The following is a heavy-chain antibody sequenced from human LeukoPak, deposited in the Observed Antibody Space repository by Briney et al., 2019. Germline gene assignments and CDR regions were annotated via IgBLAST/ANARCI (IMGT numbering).Heavy chain of an antibody. Sequence: GGSLRLSCAASGFTFSSYSMNWVRQAPGKGLEWVSSISSSSSYIYYADSVKGRFTISRDNAKNSLYLQMNSLRAEDTAVYYCARGRDGSSWSNSIFDYWGQGTLVTVSS. J-gene: IGHJ4*02. CDR3: ARGRDGSSWSNSIFDY. CDR2: ISSSSSYI. D-gene: IGHD6-13*01. CDR1: GFTFSSYS. V-gene: IGHV3-21*01.